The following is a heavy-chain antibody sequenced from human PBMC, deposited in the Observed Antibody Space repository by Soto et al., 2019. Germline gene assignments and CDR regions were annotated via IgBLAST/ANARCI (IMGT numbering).Heavy chain of an antibody. CDR3: ARVRYRSIAARRLSAAFDI. CDR2: IYYSGST. D-gene: IGHD6-6*01. V-gene: IGHV4-59*01. J-gene: IGHJ3*02. Sequence: SETLSLTCTVSGGSISSYYWSWIRQPPGKGLEWIGYIYYSGSTNYNPSLKSRVTISVDTSKNQFSLKLSSVTAADTAVYYCARVRYRSIAARRLSAAFDIWGQGTMVTVSS. CDR1: GGSISSYY.